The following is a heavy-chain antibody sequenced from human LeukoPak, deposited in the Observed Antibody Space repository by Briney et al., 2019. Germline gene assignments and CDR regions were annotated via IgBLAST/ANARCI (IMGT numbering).Heavy chain of an antibody. J-gene: IGHJ4*02. V-gene: IGHV1-2*02. CDR2: INPNSGGT. CDR1: GYTFTGYY. CDR3: ARVYTAGWYFWGY. Sequence: ASVKVSCKASGYTFTGYYLHWLRQAPGQGPEWMGWINPNSGGTNYAQNFQGRVTMTRDTSISTAYMELSRLRSDDTAVYYCARVYTAGWYFWGYWGQGTLVTVSS. D-gene: IGHD6-19*01.